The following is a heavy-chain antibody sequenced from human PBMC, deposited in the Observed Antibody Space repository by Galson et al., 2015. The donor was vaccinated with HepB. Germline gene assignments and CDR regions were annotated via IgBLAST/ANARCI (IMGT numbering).Heavy chain of an antibody. CDR2: ISGSGGST. Sequence: SLRLSCAASGFTFSSYAMSWVRQAPGKGLEWVSAISGSGGSTYYADSVKGRFTISRDNSKNTLYLQMNSLRAEDTAVYYCAKVDIDYGDPLPYYFDYWGQGTLVTVSS. V-gene: IGHV3-23*01. J-gene: IGHJ4*02. D-gene: IGHD4-17*01. CDR1: GFTFSSYA. CDR3: AKVDIDYGDPLPYYFDY.